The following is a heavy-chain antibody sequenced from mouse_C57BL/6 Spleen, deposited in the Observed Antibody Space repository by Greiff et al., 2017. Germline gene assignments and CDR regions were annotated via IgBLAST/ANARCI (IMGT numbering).Heavy chain of an antibody. J-gene: IGHJ3*01. CDR3: ARRGTTATWFAY. CDR2: ISNGGGST. V-gene: IGHV5-12*01. Sequence: EVMLVESGGGLVQPGGSLKLSCAASGFTFSDYYMYWVRQTPEKRLEWVAYISNGGGSTYYPDTVKGRFTISRDNAKNTLYLQMSRLKSEDTAMYYCARRGTTATWFAYWGQGTLVTVSA. CDR1: GFTFSDYY. D-gene: IGHD3-3*01.